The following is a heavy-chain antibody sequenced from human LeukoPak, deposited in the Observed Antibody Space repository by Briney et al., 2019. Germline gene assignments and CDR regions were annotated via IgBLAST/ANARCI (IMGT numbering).Heavy chain of an antibody. CDR2: ISYDGSNK. V-gene: IGHV3-30*18. J-gene: IGHJ4*02. Sequence: GRSLRLSCAASGFTFSSYGMHWVRQAPGKGLEWVAVISYDGSNKYYADSVKGRFTISRDNSKNTLYLQMNSLRAEDTAVYYCAKDTPGLGYWGQGTLVTVSS. CDR1: GFTFSSYG. CDR3: AKDTPGLGY.